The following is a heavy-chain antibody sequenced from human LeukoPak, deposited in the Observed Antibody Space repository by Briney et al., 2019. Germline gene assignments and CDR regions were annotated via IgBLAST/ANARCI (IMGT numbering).Heavy chain of an antibody. V-gene: IGHV3-30*04. CDR2: ISYDESET. D-gene: IGHD4-17*01. Sequence: PGGSLRLSCAASGFIFSYYTFHWVRQAPGKGLEWVAVISYDESETYYADSLKGRFTLSRDNSKKMLYLQLNSLRPEDTAVYYCAKDYGLEWGQGTLVTVSS. CDR3: AKDYGLE. CDR1: GFIFSYYT. J-gene: IGHJ4*02.